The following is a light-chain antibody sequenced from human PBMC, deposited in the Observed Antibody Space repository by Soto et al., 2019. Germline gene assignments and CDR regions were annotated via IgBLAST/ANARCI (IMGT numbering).Light chain of an antibody. J-gene: IGKJ5*01. CDR2: DAC. CDR3: QQYGSSQIT. V-gene: IGKV3-20*01. Sequence: EIVLTQSPGTLSLSPGEGATVSCRASQSVRSRFLAWYQQKPGQAPRLLIYDACRRAPGIPDRFSGSGSVTDFPLTISRLEPEDFAVFYCQQYGSSQITFGQGTRLEI. CDR1: QSVRSRF.